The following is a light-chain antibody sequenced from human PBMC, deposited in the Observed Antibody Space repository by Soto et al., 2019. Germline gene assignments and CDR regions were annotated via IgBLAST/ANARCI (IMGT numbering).Light chain of an antibody. CDR3: GSYAGSFDYV. Sequence: QSALTQPRSVSGSPGQSVTISCTGTSSDVGGYNYVSWYQQHPGKAPKLMIYDVSKRPSGVPDRFSGSKSGNTASLTISGLQAEDEADYYCGSYAGSFDYVFGTGTKLTVL. CDR2: DVS. V-gene: IGLV2-11*01. CDR1: SSDVGGYNY. J-gene: IGLJ1*01.